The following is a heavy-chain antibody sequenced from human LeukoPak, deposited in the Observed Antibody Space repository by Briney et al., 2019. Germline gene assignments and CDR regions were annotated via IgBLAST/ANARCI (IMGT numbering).Heavy chain of an antibody. V-gene: IGHV3-23*01. CDR2: ISGSGGST. CDR3: AKDREQLWSRTNLDY. CDR1: GFTFSSYA. Sequence: PGGSLRLSCAASGFTFSSYAMSWVRQAPGKGLEWVSAISGSGGSTYYADSVKGRFTISRDNSKNTLYLQMNSLRAEDTAVYYCAKDREQLWSRTNLDYWGQGTLVTVSS. D-gene: IGHD5-18*01. J-gene: IGHJ4*02.